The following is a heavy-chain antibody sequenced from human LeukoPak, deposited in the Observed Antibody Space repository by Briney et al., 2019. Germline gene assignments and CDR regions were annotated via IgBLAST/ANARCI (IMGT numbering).Heavy chain of an antibody. J-gene: IGHJ5*02. CDR2: INHSGST. Sequence: SETLSLTXAVYGGSFRGYYWSWIRQPPGKGLEWIGEINHSGSTNYNPSLKSRVTISVDTSKNQFSLKLSSVTAADTAVYYCARDPYLNWFDPWGQGTLVTVSS. CDR1: GGSFRGYY. CDR3: ARDPYLNWFDP. V-gene: IGHV4-34*01.